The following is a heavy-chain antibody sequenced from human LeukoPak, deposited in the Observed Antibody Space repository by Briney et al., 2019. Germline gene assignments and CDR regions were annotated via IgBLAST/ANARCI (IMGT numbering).Heavy chain of an antibody. V-gene: IGHV3-11*01. Sequence: GGSLRLSCAASGFTFSDYYMSWIRQAPGKGLEWVSYISSSGSTIYYADSVKGRFTISRDNSKNTLYLQMNSLRAEDTAVYYCAKQWFGESPNWFDPWGQGTLVTVSS. CDR1: GFTFSDYY. CDR2: ISSSGSTI. J-gene: IGHJ5*02. D-gene: IGHD3-10*01. CDR3: AKQWFGESPNWFDP.